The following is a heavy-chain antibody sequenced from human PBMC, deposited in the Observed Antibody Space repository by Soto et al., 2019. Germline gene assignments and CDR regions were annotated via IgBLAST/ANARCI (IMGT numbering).Heavy chain of an antibody. J-gene: IGHJ4*02. V-gene: IGHV3-13*01. CDR3: ARGRLISLYYFDY. Sequence: GGSLRLSCAASGFTFSNYDMHWLRQVTGKGLEWVSTIGTAGDTYYPGSVKGRFTISRENAKNSLYLQMNSLRAEDTAVYYCARGRLISLYYFDYWGQGTLVTVSS. D-gene: IGHD2-15*01. CDR1: GFTFSNYD. CDR2: IGTAGDT.